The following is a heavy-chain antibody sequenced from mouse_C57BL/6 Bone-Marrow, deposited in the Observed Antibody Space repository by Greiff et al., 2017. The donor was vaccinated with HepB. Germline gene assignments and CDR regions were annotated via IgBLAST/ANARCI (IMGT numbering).Heavy chain of an antibody. CDR1: GYAFSSYW. D-gene: IGHD1-1*01. CDR3: ARWYYGSSCDYYAMDY. CDR2: IYPGDGDT. V-gene: IGHV1-80*01. J-gene: IGHJ4*01. Sequence: VKLQQSGAELVKPGASVKISCKASGYAFSSYWMNWVKQRPGKGLEWIGQIYPGDGDTNYNGKFKGKATLTADKSSSTAYMQLSSLTSEDSAVYFCARWYYGSSCDYYAMDYWGQGTSVTVSS.